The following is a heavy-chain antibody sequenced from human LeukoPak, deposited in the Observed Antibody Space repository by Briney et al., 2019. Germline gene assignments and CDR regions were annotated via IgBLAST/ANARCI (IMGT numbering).Heavy chain of an antibody. V-gene: IGHV3-21*01. CDR2: ISSSSSYI. D-gene: IGHD3-22*01. Sequence: GGSLRLSCAASGFTFSSYSMNWVRQAPGKGLEWVSSISSSSSYIYYADSVKGRFTISRDNAKNSLYLQMNSLRAEDTAVYYCAREGSDDSSGYYYFDYWGQGTLVTVPS. CDR3: AREGSDDSSGYYYFDY. CDR1: GFTFSSYS. J-gene: IGHJ4*02.